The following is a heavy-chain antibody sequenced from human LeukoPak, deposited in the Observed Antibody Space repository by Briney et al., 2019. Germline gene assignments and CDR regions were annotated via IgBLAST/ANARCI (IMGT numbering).Heavy chain of an antibody. CDR2: ISAYNGNT. CDR3: ARDLIAARPGWFDP. D-gene: IGHD6-6*01. J-gene: IGHJ5*02. V-gene: IGHV1-18*01. CDR1: GYTFTTYG. Sequence: RASVKVSCKASGYTFTTYGINWVRQAPGQGLEWMGWISAYNGNTNYAQNLQGRVTLTTDTSASTAYMEPRSLRSDDTAVYYCARDLIAARPGWFDPWGQGTLVIVSS.